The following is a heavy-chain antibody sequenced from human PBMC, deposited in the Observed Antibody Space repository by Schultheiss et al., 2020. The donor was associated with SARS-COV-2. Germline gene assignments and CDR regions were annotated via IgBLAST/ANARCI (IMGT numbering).Heavy chain of an antibody. Sequence: GESLKISCAASGFTFSSYGMHWVRQAPGKGLEWVAVISYDGSNKYYADSVKGRFTISRDNSKNTLYLQMNSLRAEDTAVYYCARVGAMRIFDYWGQGTLVTVSS. D-gene: IGHD1-26*01. CDR2: ISYDGSNK. J-gene: IGHJ4*02. CDR3: ARVGAMRIFDY. V-gene: IGHV3-30*03. CDR1: GFTFSSYG.